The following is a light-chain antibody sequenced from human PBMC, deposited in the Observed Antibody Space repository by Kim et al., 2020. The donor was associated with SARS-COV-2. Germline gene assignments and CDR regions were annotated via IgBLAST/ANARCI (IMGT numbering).Light chain of an antibody. CDR1: QSVTSSY. CDR3: QQYGRLPIT. CDR2: GSS. J-gene: IGKJ5*01. V-gene: IGKV3-20*01. Sequence: IVLTQSPGTLSLSPGERATLSCRASQSVTSSYLAWYQQKPGQAPRLLIYGSSSRATGIPDRFSGSGSGTDFTLTISRLGPEDFAVYYCQQYGRLPITFGQGTRLEIK.